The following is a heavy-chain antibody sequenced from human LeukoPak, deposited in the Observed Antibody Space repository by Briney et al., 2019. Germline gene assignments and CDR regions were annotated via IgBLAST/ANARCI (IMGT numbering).Heavy chain of an antibody. V-gene: IGHV3-23*01. D-gene: IGHD1-14*01. CDR2: IDSSGDNT. J-gene: IGHJ4*02. CDR1: GFTFSSYV. Sequence: PGGSLRLSCAASGFTFSSYVMGWVRQAPGKGLEWVSTIDSSGDNTHYADSVKGRSTISRDNSKNTLYLQMNSLRAEDTAVYYCAKYRMYHFDYWGQGTLVTVSS. CDR3: AKYRMYHFDY.